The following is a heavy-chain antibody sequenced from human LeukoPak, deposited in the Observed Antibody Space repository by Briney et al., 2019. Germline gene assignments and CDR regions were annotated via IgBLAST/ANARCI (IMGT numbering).Heavy chain of an antibody. V-gene: IGHV3-23*01. CDR1: GFSFNNYA. D-gene: IGHD5-12*01. CDR2: VSPAYGRT. CDR3: ASGWLRRDF. Sequence: GGSLRLSCSASGFSFNNYAMSWIRQAPGKGLTWVSLVSPAYGRTYYADSVKGRFTISRDNSKNTLYLQMNSLIAEDTVVYYCASGWLRRDFWGQGTLVTVSS. J-gene: IGHJ4*02.